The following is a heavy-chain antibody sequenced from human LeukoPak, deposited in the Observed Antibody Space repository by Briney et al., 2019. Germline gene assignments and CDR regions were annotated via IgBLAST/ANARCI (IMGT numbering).Heavy chain of an antibody. J-gene: IGHJ4*02. CDR3: TRRPAYYFDC. CDR2: MHYGGNT. CDR1: GDSMRTYY. V-gene: IGHV4-59*05. Sequence: NPSETLSLTCTVSGDSMRTYYWTWVRQPPGKGLEWIGSMHYGGNTYYNPSLKSRVIISVDTSKNQFSLKLSSVTAADTALYYCTRRPAYYFDCWGQGTLVTVSS.